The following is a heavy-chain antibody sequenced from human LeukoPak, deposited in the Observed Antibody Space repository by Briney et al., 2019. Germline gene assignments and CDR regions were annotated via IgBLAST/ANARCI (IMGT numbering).Heavy chain of an antibody. CDR2: IYSGGST. CDR1: GFTVSSNY. Sequence: GGSLRLSCAASGFTVSSNYMSWVRQAPGKGLEWVSVIYSGGSTYYADSVKGRFTISRDNSKNTLYLQMNSLRAEDTAVYYCAREGAMVFPLDYWGQGTLVTVSS. V-gene: IGHV3-53*05. CDR3: AREGAMVFPLDY. D-gene: IGHD5-18*01. J-gene: IGHJ4*02.